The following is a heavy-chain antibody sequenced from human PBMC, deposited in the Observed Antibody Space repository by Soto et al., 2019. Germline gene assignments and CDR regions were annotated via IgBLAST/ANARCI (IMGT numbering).Heavy chain of an antibody. CDR3: AEPYLAVAGTGY. CDR1: GFTFSSYA. Sequence: LSLTCAASGFTFSSYAMSWVRQAPGKGLEWVSAISGSGGSTYYADSVKGRFTISRDNSKNTLYLQMNSLRAEDTAVYYCAEPYLAVAGTGYWGQGTLVTVSS. D-gene: IGHD6-19*01. J-gene: IGHJ4*02. CDR2: ISGSGGST. V-gene: IGHV3-23*01.